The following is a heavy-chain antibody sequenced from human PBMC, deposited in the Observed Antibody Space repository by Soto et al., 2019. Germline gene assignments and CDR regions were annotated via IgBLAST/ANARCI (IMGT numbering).Heavy chain of an antibody. CDR2: IYHSGST. Sequence: QLQLQESGSGLVKPSQTLSLTCAVSGGSISSGGYSWYWIRQPPGKGREWIGYIYHSGSTYYNPCRKSRVTISVDRSKNQFSLKLSSVTAADTAVYYCARGQTTVTTLDYWGQGTLVTVSS. CDR3: ARGQTTVTTLDY. D-gene: IGHD4-17*01. J-gene: IGHJ4*02. V-gene: IGHV4-30-2*01. CDR1: GGSISSGGYS.